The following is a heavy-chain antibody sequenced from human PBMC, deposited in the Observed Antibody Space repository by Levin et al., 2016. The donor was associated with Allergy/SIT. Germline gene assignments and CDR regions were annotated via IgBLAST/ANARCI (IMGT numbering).Heavy chain of an antibody. CDR3: ARGAFWSGYLFDY. V-gene: IGHV5-10-1*01. CDR2: IDPSDSYT. CDR1: GYSFTSYW. D-gene: IGHD3-3*01. Sequence: KVSCKGSGYSFTSYWISWVRQMPGKGLEWMGRIDPSDSYTNYSPSFQGHVTISADKSISTAYLQWSSLKASDTAMYYCARGAFWSGYLFDYWGQGTLVTVSS. J-gene: IGHJ4*02.